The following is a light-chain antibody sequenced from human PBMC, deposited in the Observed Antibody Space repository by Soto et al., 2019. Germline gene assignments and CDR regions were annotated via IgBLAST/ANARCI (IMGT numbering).Light chain of an antibody. CDR1: QGISSW. CDR2: DAS. Sequence: IRMTQSPSSLSASTGDRVTITCRASQGISSWLAWYQQKPGKAPKLLIYDASSLESGVPSRFSGSGSGTEFPLTISSLQPDDFATYYCQQYNSYWTFGQGTKVDIK. CDR3: QQYNSYWT. V-gene: IGKV1-5*01. J-gene: IGKJ1*01.